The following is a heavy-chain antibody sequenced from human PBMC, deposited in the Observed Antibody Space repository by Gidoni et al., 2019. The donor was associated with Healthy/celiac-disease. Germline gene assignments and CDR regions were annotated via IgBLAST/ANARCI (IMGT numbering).Heavy chain of an antibody. CDR1: GFTFSSYA. J-gene: IGHJ4*02. V-gene: IGHV3-23*01. Sequence: EVQLLESGGGLVQPWGSLRLSCAASGFTFSSYAMSWVRQAPGKGLEWVSASSGSGGSTYYADSVKVRLTISRDNSKNTLYLQMNSRIAEETAVYYWANRKEGHVDYWGQGTLVTVSS. CDR3: ANRKEGHVDY. CDR2: SSGSGGST.